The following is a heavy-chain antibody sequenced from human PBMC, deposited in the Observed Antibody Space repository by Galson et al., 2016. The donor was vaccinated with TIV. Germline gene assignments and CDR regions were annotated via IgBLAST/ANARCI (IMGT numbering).Heavy chain of an antibody. CDR3: ARGSGWGYFDS. CDR2: VQFDDRKK. D-gene: IGHD6-19*01. Sequence: SLRLSCAASGFRFRTFGMHWARQAPGKGLAWVAFVQFDDRKKYYHESVQGRFTISRDDPKKILFLQMNSLTVEDTAVYYCARGSGWGYFDSWGHGTLVTVSS. CDR1: GFRFRTFG. V-gene: IGHV3-30*02. J-gene: IGHJ4*01.